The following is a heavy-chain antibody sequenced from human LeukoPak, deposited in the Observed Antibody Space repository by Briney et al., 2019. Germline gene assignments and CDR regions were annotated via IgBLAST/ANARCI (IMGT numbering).Heavy chain of an antibody. CDR3: VRGRGSYGWFDP. Sequence: GGSLRLSCAASGFTLSSYWMHWVRQDPGKGLVWVAHINSDGSSTNYADSVKGRFTISRDDAKNTVDLLMNSLRGEDTAVYYCVRGRGSYGWFDPWGQGTLVTVSS. J-gene: IGHJ5*02. D-gene: IGHD3-10*01. V-gene: IGHV3-74*01. CDR1: GFTLSSYW. CDR2: INSDGSST.